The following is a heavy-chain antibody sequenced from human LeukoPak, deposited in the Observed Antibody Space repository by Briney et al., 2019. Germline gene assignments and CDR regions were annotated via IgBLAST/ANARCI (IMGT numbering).Heavy chain of an antibody. J-gene: IGHJ4*02. Sequence: GGSLRLSCAASGFTLSSYAMRWVRQAPGEGLEWVSAISGSGGSTCYADSLKGRFTISRDNSTNTLYLQMKSLRAEDTAVYDCAKPLEGARPFAAPDYWGQGTLVTVSS. D-gene: IGHD3-16*01. V-gene: IGHV3-23*01. CDR3: AKPLEGARPFAAPDY. CDR2: ISGSGGST. CDR1: GFTLSSYA.